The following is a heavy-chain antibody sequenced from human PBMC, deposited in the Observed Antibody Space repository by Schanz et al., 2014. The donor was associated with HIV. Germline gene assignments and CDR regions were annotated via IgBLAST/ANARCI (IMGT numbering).Heavy chain of an antibody. D-gene: IGHD6-19*01. CDR3: ARGVPAHSSGWYLDY. J-gene: IGHJ4*02. CDR2: ISGSGDNT. V-gene: IGHV3-23*04. Sequence: VQLVESGGGVVQPGKSLRLSCAASGFTFSSYAMSWVRQAPGKGLDRVSTISGSGDNTFYADSVKGRFTISRDSSKNTLYLQMNGLRAEDTAVYYCARGVPAHSSGWYLDYWGQGTLVTVSS. CDR1: GFTFSSYA.